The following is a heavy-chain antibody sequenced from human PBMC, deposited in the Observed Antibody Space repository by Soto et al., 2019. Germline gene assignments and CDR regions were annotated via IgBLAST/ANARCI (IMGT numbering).Heavy chain of an antibody. CDR2: INAGNGNT. Sequence: ASVKVSCKASGYTFTSYAMHWVRQAPGQRLEWMGWINAGNGNTKYSQKFQGRVTITRDTSASTAYMELSSLRSEDTAVYYCASFSDGYNPIFGAFDIWGQGTMVTVSS. CDR1: GYTFTSYA. V-gene: IGHV1-3*01. CDR3: ASFSDGYNPIFGAFDI. D-gene: IGHD3-9*01. J-gene: IGHJ3*02.